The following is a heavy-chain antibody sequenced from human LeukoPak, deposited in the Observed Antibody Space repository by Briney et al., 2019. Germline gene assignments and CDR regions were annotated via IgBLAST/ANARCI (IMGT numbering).Heavy chain of an antibody. CDR3: ARDGHIEMALIC. J-gene: IGHJ4*02. Sequence: GGSLRLSCVASGFTFSDYYMSWIRQAPGKGLEWVSYISSSGNTINYADSVKGRFTISRDNAKNSLYLQMNSLRAEDTAVYYCARDGHIEMALICWGQGTLVTVSS. CDR1: GFTFSDYY. D-gene: IGHD5-24*01. CDR2: ISSSGNTI. V-gene: IGHV3-11*04.